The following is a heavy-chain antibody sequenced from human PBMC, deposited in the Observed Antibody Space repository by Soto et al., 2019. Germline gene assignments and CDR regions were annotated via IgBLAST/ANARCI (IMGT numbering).Heavy chain of an antibody. J-gene: IGHJ4*02. CDR3: ARHFSVGSFDY. Sequence: QLQLQESGPGLVKPSETLSLTCTVSGDSITSNSYFWAWIRQPPGKGLEWIGSIYYSGTTYYNPSLKSRVTISLDRSKSQFSPKLSSGTAADTAVYSCARHFSVGSFDYWGQGALVTVSS. CDR1: GDSITSNSYF. V-gene: IGHV4-39*01. CDR2: IYYSGTT. D-gene: IGHD5-12*01.